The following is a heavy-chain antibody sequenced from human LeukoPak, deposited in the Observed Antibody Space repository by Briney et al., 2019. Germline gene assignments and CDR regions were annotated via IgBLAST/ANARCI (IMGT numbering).Heavy chain of an antibody. J-gene: IGHJ4*02. CDR2: ISAYSGIT. Sequence: ASVKVSCKASGYTFTSYGISWVRQAPGQGLEWMGWISAYSGITNFAQKLQGRVTVTTDTSTSTAYLELRSLISDDTAVYYCARDRRFDDIWSGFRDFWGQGTLVTVSS. D-gene: IGHD3-3*01. CDR1: GYTFTSYG. V-gene: IGHV1-18*01. CDR3: ARDRRFDDIWSGFRDF.